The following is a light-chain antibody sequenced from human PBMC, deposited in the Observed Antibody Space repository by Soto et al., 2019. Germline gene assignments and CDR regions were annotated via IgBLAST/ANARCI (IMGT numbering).Light chain of an antibody. CDR1: DSNIGSKT. J-gene: IGLJ2*01. CDR3: ASWDDSRDAGVV. Sequence: QSVLTQPPSVSGTPGQRVTISCSGSDSNIGSKTVSWYQQLPGTAPKLLIHRDAQRPSGVPDRFSASRSDTSATLAVSGLQSEDEADYYCASWDDSRDAGVVFGGGTKLTVL. V-gene: IGLV1-44*01. CDR2: RDA.